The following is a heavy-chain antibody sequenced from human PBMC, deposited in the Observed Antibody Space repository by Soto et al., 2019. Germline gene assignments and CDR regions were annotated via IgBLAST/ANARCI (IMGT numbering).Heavy chain of an antibody. Sequence: NPSETLSLTCAVYGGSFSGYYWSWIRQPPGKGLEWIGEINHSGSTNYNPSLKSRVTISVDTSKNQFSLKLSSVTAADTAVYYCARDASPGWYDILTGYYGMDVWGQGTTVTVSS. V-gene: IGHV4-34*01. CDR3: ARDASPGWYDILTGYYGMDV. CDR2: INHSGST. CDR1: GGSFSGYY. D-gene: IGHD3-9*01. J-gene: IGHJ6*02.